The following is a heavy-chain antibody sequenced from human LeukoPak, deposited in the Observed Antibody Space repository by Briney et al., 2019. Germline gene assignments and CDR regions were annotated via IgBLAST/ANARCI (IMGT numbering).Heavy chain of an antibody. CDR2: THYSGST. V-gene: IGHV4-59*08. J-gene: IGHJ4*02. CDR3: ARAKNYFDY. CDR1: GGSISSYY. Sequence: SETLSLTCTVSGGSISSYYWSWIRQPPGKGLEWIGYTHYSGSTSYNPSLKSRVTISLDTSKNQFSLKLSSVTAADTAVYYCARAKNYFDYWGQGTLVTVSS.